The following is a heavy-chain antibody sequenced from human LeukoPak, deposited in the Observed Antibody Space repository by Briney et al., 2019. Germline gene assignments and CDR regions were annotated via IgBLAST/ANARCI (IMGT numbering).Heavy chain of an antibody. V-gene: IGHV4-4*02. CDR1: GGSISSNNW. D-gene: IGHD6-6*01. CDR3: ARGVGARLPGY. CDR2: MYHSGST. Sequence: SETLSLTCAVSGGSISSNNWWSWVRQPPGKGLEGSGEMYHSGSTNYNPSLKSRVIISVDKSKNQFSLKLSTVTAADTAVYYCARGVGARLPGYRGQGTLVTVSS. J-gene: IGHJ4*02.